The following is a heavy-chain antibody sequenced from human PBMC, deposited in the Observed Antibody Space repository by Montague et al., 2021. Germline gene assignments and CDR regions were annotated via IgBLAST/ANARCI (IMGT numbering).Heavy chain of an antibody. CDR2: ITSDGSDT. J-gene: IGHJ5*01. Sequence: SLRLSCAASGFSFSSLWMHWVRQAPGKELVWVSQITSDGSDTNYADPVKGRFTISRDNAKSTLYLQMNSLRDEDTAVYYCVRDRPTAWFDSWGQGTLVTVSS. CDR1: GFSFSSLW. V-gene: IGHV3-74*01. CDR3: VRDRPTAWFDS. D-gene: IGHD5-18*01.